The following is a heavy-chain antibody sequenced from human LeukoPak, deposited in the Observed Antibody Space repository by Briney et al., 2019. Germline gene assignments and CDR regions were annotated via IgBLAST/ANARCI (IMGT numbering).Heavy chain of an antibody. CDR1: GYTFTDYY. CDR3: ARDYPGMITGVEKYFFDY. J-gene: IGHJ4*02. Sequence: ASVKVSCKASGYTFTDYYIHWVRQAPGQGLEWMGWINPNCGGTNYAQKFQGRVTMTRDTSISTAYMELSGLYSDDKAVYYCARDYPGMITGVEKYFFDYWGQGTLVTVSS. V-gene: IGHV1-2*02. D-gene: IGHD7-27*01. CDR2: INPNCGGT.